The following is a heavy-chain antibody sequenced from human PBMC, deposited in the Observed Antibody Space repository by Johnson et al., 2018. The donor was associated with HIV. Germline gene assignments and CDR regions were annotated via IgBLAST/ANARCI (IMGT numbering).Heavy chain of an antibody. CDR3: ARYSSSSRDTFDI. V-gene: IGHV3-20*04. CDR2: INWNGGST. D-gene: IGHD6-13*01. J-gene: IGHJ3*02. Sequence: VQLVESGGSMVRPGGSRRLSCAVSRFTFDDYGMSWVRQAPGKGLEWVSGINWNGGSTGYADFMKGRFTISRDNAKNSLYLQMNSLRAEDTAVYYCARYSSSSRDTFDIWGQGTMVTVSS. CDR1: RFTFDDYG.